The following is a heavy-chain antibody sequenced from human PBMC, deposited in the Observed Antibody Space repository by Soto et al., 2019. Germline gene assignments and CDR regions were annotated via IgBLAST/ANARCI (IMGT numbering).Heavy chain of an antibody. J-gene: IGHJ6*02. CDR2: INPHRGDT. Sequence: QVQLVQSGAEVKKPGASVKVSYVASGYTFTDHHIHWVRQAPGQGLEWMGWINPHRGDTIYSQKFQGRVTLTRDTSLRTAYMELSRLRSDDTAVYYRARGRTVNFYGMDVRGQGTTVTGSS. CDR3: ARGRTVNFYGMDV. V-gene: IGHV1-2*02. CDR1: GYTFTDHH.